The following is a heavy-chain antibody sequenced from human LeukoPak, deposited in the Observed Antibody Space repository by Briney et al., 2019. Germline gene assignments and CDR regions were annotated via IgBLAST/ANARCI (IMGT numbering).Heavy chain of an antibody. J-gene: IGHJ5*02. Sequence: SETLSLTCTVSGGSVSSYHWSWIRQPPVKELEWIGEINHSGSTNYNPSLKSRVTISVDTSKNQFSLKLSSVTAADTAVYYCARVRDGGASRRDVFDPWGQGTLVTVSS. CDR3: ARVRDGGASRRDVFDP. CDR2: INHSGST. CDR1: GGSVSSYH. D-gene: IGHD3-16*01. V-gene: IGHV4-34*01.